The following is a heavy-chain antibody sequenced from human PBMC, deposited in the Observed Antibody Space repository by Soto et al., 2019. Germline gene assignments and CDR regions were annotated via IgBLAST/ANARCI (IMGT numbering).Heavy chain of an antibody. CDR1: GGTFSSYA. D-gene: IGHD2-21*01. V-gene: IGHV1-69*12. Sequence: QVQLVQSGAEVKKPGSSVKVSCKASGGTFSSYAISWVRQAPGQGLEWMGGIIPIFGTANYAQKFQGRVTITGDETTSTAYMELSSLRSEDTAVYYGAVSVIGASQADRLDHWGQGALATVSS. J-gene: IGHJ5*02. CDR2: IIPIFGTA. CDR3: AVSVIGASQADRLDH.